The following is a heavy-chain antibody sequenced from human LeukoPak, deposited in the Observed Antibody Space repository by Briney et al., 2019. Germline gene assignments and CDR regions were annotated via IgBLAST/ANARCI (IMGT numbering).Heavy chain of an antibody. D-gene: IGHD1-26*01. CDR1: GGSLSGYY. J-gene: IGHJ4*02. CDR2: INHSGST. Sequence: SETLSLTCAVYGGSLSGYYWSWIRQPPGKGLEWIGEINHSGSTNYNPSLKSRVTISVDTSKNQFSLKLSSVTAADTAVYYCAIGSNSAWELLASWGQGTLVTVSS. V-gene: IGHV4-34*01. CDR3: AIGSNSAWELLAS.